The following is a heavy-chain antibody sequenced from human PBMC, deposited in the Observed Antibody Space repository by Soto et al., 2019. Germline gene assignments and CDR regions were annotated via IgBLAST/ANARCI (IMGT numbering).Heavy chain of an antibody. Sequence: GGSLRLSCAASGFTVSSNYMSWVRQAPGKGLEWVSVIYSGGSTYYADSAKGRFTISRDNSKNTLYLQMNSLRAEDTAVYYCARVARFGVVLNYYYYGMDVWGQGTTVTVSS. CDR1: GFTVSSNY. V-gene: IGHV3-53*01. CDR2: IYSGGST. J-gene: IGHJ6*02. D-gene: IGHD3-3*01. CDR3: ARVARFGVVLNYYYYGMDV.